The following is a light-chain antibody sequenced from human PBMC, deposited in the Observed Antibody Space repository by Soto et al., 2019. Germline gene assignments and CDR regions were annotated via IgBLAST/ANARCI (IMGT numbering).Light chain of an antibody. CDR1: QSINSN. V-gene: IGKV3-15*01. CDR3: QQYNNWWT. Sequence: VMTQSPATLSVSPGERATLSCTASQSINSNLAWYQQRPGQAPRLLIYGASTRATGIPARFSGSGSGTEFTLTISSLQSEDFAVYDCQQYNNWWTFGQGTKVDIK. J-gene: IGKJ1*01. CDR2: GAS.